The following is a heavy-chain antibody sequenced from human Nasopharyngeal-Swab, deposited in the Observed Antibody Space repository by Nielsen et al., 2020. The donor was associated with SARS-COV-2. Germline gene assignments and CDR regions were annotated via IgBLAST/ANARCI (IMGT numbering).Heavy chain of an antibody. Sequence: ASVKVSCKASGYTFTSYAMNWVRQAPGQGLEWMGWINTNTGNPTYAQGFTGRFVFSLDTSVSTAYLQISSLKAEDTAVYYCARGRYCTNGVCQDRGSWFDPWGQGTLVTVPQ. CDR3: ARGRYCTNGVCQDRGSWFDP. CDR2: INTNTGNP. J-gene: IGHJ5*02. V-gene: IGHV7-4-1*02. D-gene: IGHD2-8*01. CDR1: GYTFTSYA.